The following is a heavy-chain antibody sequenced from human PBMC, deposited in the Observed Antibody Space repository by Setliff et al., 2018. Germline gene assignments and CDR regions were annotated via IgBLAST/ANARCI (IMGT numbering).Heavy chain of an antibody. V-gene: IGHV4-34*01. J-gene: IGHJ4*02. D-gene: IGHD2-15*01. Sequence: SETLSLTCAVYGGSFSGYYWSWIRQPPGKGLEWIGEINHTGSTNYNPSLKSRVTISIDTSKNQFSLNLTSVTAADTALYYCARGSGAGVVAATPFAYWGQGTLVTVSS. CDR1: GGSFSGYY. CDR3: ARGSGAGVVAATPFAY. CDR2: INHTGST.